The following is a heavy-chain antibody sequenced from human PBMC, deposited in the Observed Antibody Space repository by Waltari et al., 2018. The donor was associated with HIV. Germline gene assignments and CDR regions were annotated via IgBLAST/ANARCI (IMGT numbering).Heavy chain of an antibody. Sequence: QVQLVQSGAEVKKPGASVKVSCKASGYTITSYGISWVRQAPGQGLEWMGWISAYNSNTNYAQKLQGRVTMTTDTSTSTAYMELRSLRSDDTAVYYCARDFYCSSTSCYDHYYYYGMDVWGQGTTVTVSS. J-gene: IGHJ6*02. CDR2: ISAYNSNT. D-gene: IGHD2-2*01. V-gene: IGHV1-18*01. CDR1: GYTITSYG. CDR3: ARDFYCSSTSCYDHYYYYGMDV.